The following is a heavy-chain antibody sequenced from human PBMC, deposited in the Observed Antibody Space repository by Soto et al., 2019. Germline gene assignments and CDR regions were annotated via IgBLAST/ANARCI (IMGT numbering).Heavy chain of an antibody. CDR3: ARGDCGDYLYVDY. CDR1: GFTFSSYA. V-gene: IGHV3-23*01. D-gene: IGHD4-17*01. J-gene: IGHJ4*02. CDR2: ISGSGGGT. Sequence: EVQMLESGGGLVQPGGSLRLSCAASGFTFSSYAMSWVRQAPGKGLEWVSGISGSGGGTYYADSVKGRFTISRDNSKKTRYLQMNGLRAEETAVYYCARGDCGDYLYVDYWGQGTLVTVSS.